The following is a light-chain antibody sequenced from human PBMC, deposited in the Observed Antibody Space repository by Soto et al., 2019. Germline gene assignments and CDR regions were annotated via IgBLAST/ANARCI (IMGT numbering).Light chain of an antibody. CDR2: GAS. CDR3: QQYGSSPWT. J-gene: IGKJ1*01. V-gene: IGKV3-20*01. CDR1: QSVSSSY. Sequence: EIVLTQSPGTLSLSPGERATLSCRASQSVSSSYLGWYQQKPGQAPRLLIYGASSRATGIPDRFSGSGSGTDFTLTISRLEPEDFAVYDCQQYGSSPWTFGQGTKVEIK.